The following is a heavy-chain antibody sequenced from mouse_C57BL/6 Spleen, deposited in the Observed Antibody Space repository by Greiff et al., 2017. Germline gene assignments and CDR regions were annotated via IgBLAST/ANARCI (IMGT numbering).Heavy chain of an antibody. CDR1: GYSFTGYY. Sequence: EVQLQQSGPELVKPGASVKISCKASGYSFTGYYMNWVKQSPEKSLEWIGEINPSTGGTTYNQKFKAKATLTVDKSSSTAYMQLKSLTSEDSAVYYCARYGWGAMDYWGQGTSVTVSS. CDR3: ARYGWGAMDY. CDR2: INPSTGGT. J-gene: IGHJ4*01. D-gene: IGHD2-2*01. V-gene: IGHV1-42*01.